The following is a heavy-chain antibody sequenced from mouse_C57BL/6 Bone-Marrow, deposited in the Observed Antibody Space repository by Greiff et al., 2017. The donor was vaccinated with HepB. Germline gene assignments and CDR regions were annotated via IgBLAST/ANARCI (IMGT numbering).Heavy chain of an antibody. V-gene: IGHV5-12*01. J-gene: IGHJ2*01. Sequence: DVQLVESGGGLVQPGGSLKLSCAASGFTFSDYYMYWVRQTPEKRLEWVAYISNGGGSTYYPDTVKGRFTISRDNAKNTLYLQMSRLKSEDTAMYYCARHNNEDFDYWGQGTTLTVSS. CDR3: ARHNNEDFDY. CDR2: ISNGGGST. CDR1: GFTFSDYY.